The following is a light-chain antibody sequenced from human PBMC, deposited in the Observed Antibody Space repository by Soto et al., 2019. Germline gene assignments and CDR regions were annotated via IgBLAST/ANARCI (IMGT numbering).Light chain of an antibody. J-gene: IGLJ2*01. CDR3: SSYTSSSTLV. CDR2: DVS. CDR1: SSDVGGYNY. V-gene: IGLV2-14*01. Sequence: QSVLTQPASVSGSPGQSITISCNRTSSDVGGYNYVSWYQQHPGKAPKLMIYDVSNRPSGVSNRFSGSKSGNTASLTISGLQAEDEADYYCSSYTSSSTLVFGGGTQLTVL.